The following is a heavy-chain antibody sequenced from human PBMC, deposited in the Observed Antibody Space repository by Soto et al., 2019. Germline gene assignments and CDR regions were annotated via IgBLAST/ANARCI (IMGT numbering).Heavy chain of an antibody. CDR3: ARKRVAAAGTRTGTFDYYYGMDV. D-gene: IGHD6-13*01. J-gene: IGHJ6*02. V-gene: IGHV4-34*01. CDR1: GGSFSGYY. Sequence: PSETLSLTCAVYGGSFSGYYWSWIRQPPGKGLEWIGEINHSGSTNYNPSLKSRVTISVDTSKSQFSLQLGSVTVADTAVYYCARKRVAAAGTRTGTFDYYYGMDVWGQGTTVTVS. CDR2: INHSGST.